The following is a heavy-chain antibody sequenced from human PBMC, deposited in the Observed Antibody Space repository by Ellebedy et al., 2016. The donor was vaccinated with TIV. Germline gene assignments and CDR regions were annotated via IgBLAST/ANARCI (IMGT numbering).Heavy chain of an antibody. CDR1: GIIVSDYF. Sequence: GGSLRLSCEASGIIVSDYFMNWVRQAPGKGLEWVSWTYPDAKTNYTDSVNGRFIVSRDSSKNTLYLQMNSLIAEDTAVYYCARDPGGGGDFGDNWFDPWGQGTLVTVSS. V-gene: IGHV3-66*01. D-gene: IGHD2-21*01. CDR3: ARDPGGGGDFGDNWFDP. CDR2: TYPDAKT. J-gene: IGHJ5*02.